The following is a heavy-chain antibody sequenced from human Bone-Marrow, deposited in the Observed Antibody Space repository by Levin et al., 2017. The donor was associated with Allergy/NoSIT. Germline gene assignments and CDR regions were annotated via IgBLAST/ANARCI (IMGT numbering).Heavy chain of an antibody. V-gene: IGHV1-24*01. CDR3: ATDGVAARYYYYGMDV. CDR2: FDPEDGET. J-gene: IGHJ6*02. D-gene: IGHD6-6*01. CDR1: GYTLTELS. Sequence: ASVKVSCKVSGYTLTELSMHWVRQAPGKGLEWMGGFDPEDGETIYAQKFQGRVTMTEDTSTDTAYMELSSLRSEDTAVYYCATDGVAARYYYYGMDVWGQGTTVTVSS.